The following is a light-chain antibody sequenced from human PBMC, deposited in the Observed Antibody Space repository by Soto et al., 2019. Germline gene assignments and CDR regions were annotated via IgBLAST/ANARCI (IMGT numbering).Light chain of an antibody. CDR2: EVT. CDR1: SSDVGGYPY. J-gene: IGLJ1*01. Sequence: QSVLTQPASVAGSPGQSITISCTGTSSDVGGYPYVSWYQQRPGTAPKLMIYEVTNRPSGVSDRFSGSKSGDTASLTISGLQAEDEADYYCSSYTTSRTLVFGTGTKLTVL. V-gene: IGLV2-14*01. CDR3: SSYTTSRTLV.